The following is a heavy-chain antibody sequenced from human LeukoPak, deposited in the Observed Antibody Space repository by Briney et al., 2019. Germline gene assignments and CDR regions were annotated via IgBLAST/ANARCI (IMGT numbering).Heavy chain of an antibody. J-gene: IGHJ4*02. D-gene: IGHD2/OR15-2a*01. Sequence: KPSVTLSLTCTVSRGSISDYYWSWIRQPPGEGLEWIGYIYYSGSTNYNPSLKSRVTISLDTSKNQFSLNLNSVTAADTAVYYCARELKVGNTGYYFDYWGQGTLVTVSS. CDR2: IYYSGST. CDR1: RGSISDYY. V-gene: IGHV4-59*01. CDR3: ARELKVGNTGYYFDY.